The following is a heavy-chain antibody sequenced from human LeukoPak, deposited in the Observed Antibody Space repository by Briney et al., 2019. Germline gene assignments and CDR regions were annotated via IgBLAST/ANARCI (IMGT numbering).Heavy chain of an antibody. D-gene: IGHD5-24*01. V-gene: IGHV4-39*07. CDR1: GGSISSSSYY. Sequence: SETLSLTCTVSGGSISSSSYYWGWIRQPPGKGLEWIASIFYSGSTYYNPSLKSRVTMSVDTSKNQFSLKLSSVTAADTAVYYCARDGYNLIPDAFDIWGQGTVVTVSS. CDR3: ARDGYNLIPDAFDI. CDR2: IFYSGST. J-gene: IGHJ3*02.